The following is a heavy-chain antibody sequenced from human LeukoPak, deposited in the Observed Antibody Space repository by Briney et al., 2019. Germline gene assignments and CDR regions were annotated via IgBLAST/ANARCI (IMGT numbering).Heavy chain of an antibody. V-gene: IGHV3-23*01. CDR3: AKDHTLSGYYDSSGPDAFDI. J-gene: IGHJ3*02. CDR2: ISGSGGST. D-gene: IGHD3-22*01. Sequence: PGGSLRLSCAASGFTFSSYAMSCVRQAPGKGLEGVSAISGSGGSTYYADSVKGRFTISRDNSENTLYVQKNSLRAEDTAVYYCAKDHTLSGYYDSSGPDAFDIWGQGTMVTVSS. CDR1: GFTFSSYA.